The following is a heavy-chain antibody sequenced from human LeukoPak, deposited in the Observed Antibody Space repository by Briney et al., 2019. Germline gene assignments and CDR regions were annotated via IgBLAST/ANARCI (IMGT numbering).Heavy chain of an antibody. CDR3: ARAGRYCSGGTCLDY. J-gene: IGHJ4*02. Sequence: GGSLRLSCAASGFTFSSYSMNWVRQAPGKGLEWVSSISSSSSYIYYADSVKGRFTISRDNAKNSLYLQMNSLRAEDTAVYYCARAGRYCSGGTCLDYWGQGTLVTVSS. CDR1: GFTFSSYS. V-gene: IGHV3-21*04. D-gene: IGHD2-15*01. CDR2: ISSSSSYI.